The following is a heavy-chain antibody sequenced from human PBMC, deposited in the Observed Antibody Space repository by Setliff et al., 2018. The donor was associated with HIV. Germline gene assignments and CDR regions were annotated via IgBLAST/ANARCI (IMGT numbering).Heavy chain of an antibody. J-gene: IGHJ5*02. CDR3: ARDLPELTGRSFDP. CDR2: IYYSGST. D-gene: IGHD7-27*01. CDR1: GGSISSHY. V-gene: IGHV4-59*11. Sequence: SETLSLTCTVSGGSISSHYWSWIRQPPGKGLEWIGCIYYSGSTNYNPSLKSRVTISVDTSKNQFSLKLSSVTAADTAVYYCARDLPELTGRSFDPWGQGIQVTVSS.